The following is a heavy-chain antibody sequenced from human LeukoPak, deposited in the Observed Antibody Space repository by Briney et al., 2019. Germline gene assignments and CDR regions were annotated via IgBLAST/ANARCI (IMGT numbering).Heavy chain of an antibody. CDR3: ARVASSWQFDY. CDR1: GFIVRSNY. D-gene: IGHD6-13*01. Sequence: GGSLRLSCAASGFIVRSNYMSWVRQAPGKGLEWVSIIYSGGSTYYADSVKGRFTISRDNSKNTLFLQMNSLRAEDTAVYYCARVASSWQFDYWGQGTLVTVSS. J-gene: IGHJ4*02. CDR2: IYSGGST. V-gene: IGHV3-53*01.